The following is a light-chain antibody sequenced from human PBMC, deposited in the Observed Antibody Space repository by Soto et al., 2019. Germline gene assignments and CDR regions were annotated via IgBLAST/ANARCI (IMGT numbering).Light chain of an antibody. CDR2: EVS. V-gene: IGLV2-14*01. CDR3: SSYTSSSTYV. J-gene: IGLJ1*01. Sequence: QASLTQHTSLSGSPGQSITISCTGTSSDVGGYNYVSWYQQHPGKAPKLMIYEVSNRPSGVSNRFSGSKSGNTASLTISGLQAEDEADYYCSSYTSSSTYVFGTGTRSPS. CDR1: SSDVGGYNY.